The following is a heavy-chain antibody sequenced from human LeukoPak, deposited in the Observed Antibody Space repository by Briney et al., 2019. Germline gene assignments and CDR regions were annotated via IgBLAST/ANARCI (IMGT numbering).Heavy chain of an antibody. Sequence: SETLSLTCAVSGGSISSGDYYWSWIRQPPGKGLEWIGYIYYSGSTHYNPSLKSRVTISVDTSKNQFSLKLSSVTAADTAVYYCARAVNDFWSGYHHFDYWGQGTLVTVSS. J-gene: IGHJ4*02. D-gene: IGHD3-3*01. CDR3: ARAVNDFWSGYHHFDY. CDR2: IYYSGST. V-gene: IGHV4-30-4*01. CDR1: GGSISSGDYY.